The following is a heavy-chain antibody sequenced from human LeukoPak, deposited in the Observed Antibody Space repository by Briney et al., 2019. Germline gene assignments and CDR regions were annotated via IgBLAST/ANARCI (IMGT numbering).Heavy chain of an antibody. CDR2: MQYTGNS. Sequence: SETLSLICTVSGDSISTYYWNWIRKTPGKGLEWIGFMQYTGNSQYNPSLKSRVTMFVDTSKNQFSLKLSSVTAADTAVYYCARDAEHSYGRYFAYWGQGILVTVSS. CDR1: GDSISTYY. J-gene: IGHJ4*02. V-gene: IGHV4-59*01. CDR3: ARDAEHSYGRYFAY. D-gene: IGHD5-18*01.